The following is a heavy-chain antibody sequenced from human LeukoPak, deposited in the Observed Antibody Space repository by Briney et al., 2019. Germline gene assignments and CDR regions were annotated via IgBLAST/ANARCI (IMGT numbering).Heavy chain of an antibody. V-gene: IGHV1-2*02. CDR2: INPNSGGT. J-gene: IGHJ4*02. CDR1: GYTFNSSY. Sequence: ASVKVSCKASGYTFNSSYMHWVRQAPGQGLEWMGWINPNSGGTNYAQKFQGRVTMTRDTSISTAYMELSRLRSDDTAVYYCARVGSTSWAYFDYWGQGTLVTVSS. D-gene: IGHD2-2*01. CDR3: ARVGSTSWAYFDY.